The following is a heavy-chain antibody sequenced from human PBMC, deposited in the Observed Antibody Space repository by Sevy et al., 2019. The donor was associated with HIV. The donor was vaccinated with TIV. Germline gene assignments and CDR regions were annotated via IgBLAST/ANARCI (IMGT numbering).Heavy chain of an antibody. CDR2: ISRSGTTT. CDR3: ARDYDFWSGYTALSYYSLSYYYGMDV. CDR1: GLNFSKYS. V-gene: IGHV3-48*02. Sequence: GGSLRLSCAASGLNFSKYSFNWVRQAPEKGLEWISHISRSGTTTYYAESVKGRFTVSRDNAKNSLYLQMSSLRDEDTAVYYSARDYDFWSGYTALSYYSLSYYYGMDVWGQGTTVTVSS. J-gene: IGHJ6*02. D-gene: IGHD3-3*01.